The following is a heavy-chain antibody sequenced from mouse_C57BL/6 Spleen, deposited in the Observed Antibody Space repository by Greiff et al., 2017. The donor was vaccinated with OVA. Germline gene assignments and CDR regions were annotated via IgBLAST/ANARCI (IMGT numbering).Heavy chain of an antibody. CDR3: ARRGIYDGYYGGFAY. CDR1: GYTFTSYW. CDR2: IHPNSGST. Sequence: QVQLQQPGAELVKPGASVKLSCKASGYTFTSYWMHWVQQRPGQGLEWIGMIHPNSGSTNYNEKFKSKATLTVDKSSSTAYMQLSSLTSEDAAVYYCARRGIYDGYYGGFAYWGQGTLVTVSA. J-gene: IGHJ3*01. V-gene: IGHV1-64*01. D-gene: IGHD2-3*01.